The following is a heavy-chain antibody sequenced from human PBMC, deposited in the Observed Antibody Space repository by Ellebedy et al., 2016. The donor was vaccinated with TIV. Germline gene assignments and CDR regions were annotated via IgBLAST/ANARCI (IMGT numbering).Heavy chain of an antibody. CDR1: GFSFSDYY. Sequence: PGGSLRLSCAASGFSFSDYYIRWIRQVPGKGLEWVSYISSSGSYINYSDSVKGRFTISRENVKMSLDLKMNSLRAEDTAVYYCARGHAVAGNYFDYWGQGTLVTVSS. J-gene: IGHJ4*02. D-gene: IGHD6-19*01. CDR2: ISSSGSYI. CDR3: ARGHAVAGNYFDY. V-gene: IGHV3-11*06.